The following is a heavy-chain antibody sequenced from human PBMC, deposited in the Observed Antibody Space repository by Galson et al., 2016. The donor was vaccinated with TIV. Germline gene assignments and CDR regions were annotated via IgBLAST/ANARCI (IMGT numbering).Heavy chain of an antibody. Sequence: SLRLSCAASGFTFSDYSLHWVRQTPGKGLEWVANIRQDGSEKYYVDSVKGRFTISRDNAKSSLFLQMNSLRAEDTAVYYCARRYFDLWGRGTLVTVSS. CDR2: IRQDGSEK. CDR3: ARRYFDL. CDR1: GFTFSDYS. J-gene: IGHJ2*01. V-gene: IGHV3-7*01.